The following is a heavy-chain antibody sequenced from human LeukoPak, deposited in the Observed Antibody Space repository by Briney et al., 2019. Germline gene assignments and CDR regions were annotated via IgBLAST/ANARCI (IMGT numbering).Heavy chain of an antibody. CDR1: GGSLSSSSYY. J-gene: IGHJ4*02. CDR3: ARAIYGSGRYFDY. CDR2: IYYSGST. V-gene: IGHV4-39*07. Sequence: PSETLSLTCTVSGGSLSSSSYYWGWIRQPPGKGLEWIGSIYYSGSTYYNPSLKSRVTISVDTSKNQFSLKLSSVTAADTAVYYCARAIYGSGRYFDYWGQGTLVTVSS. D-gene: IGHD3-10*01.